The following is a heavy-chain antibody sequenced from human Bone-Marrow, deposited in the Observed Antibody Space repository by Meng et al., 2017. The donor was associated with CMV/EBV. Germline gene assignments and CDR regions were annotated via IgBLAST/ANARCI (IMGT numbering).Heavy chain of an antibody. CDR3: AREETYYDILTGYRSDAFDI. CDR2: ISGSGGST. J-gene: IGHJ3*02. CDR1: GFTFSSYW. D-gene: IGHD3-9*01. V-gene: IGHV3-23*01. Sequence: GGSLRLSCAASGFTFSSYWMSWVRQAPGKGLEWVSAISGSGGSTYYADSVKGRFTISRDNSKNTLYLQMNSLRAEDTAVYYCAREETYYDILTGYRSDAFDIWGEGTMVTVSS.